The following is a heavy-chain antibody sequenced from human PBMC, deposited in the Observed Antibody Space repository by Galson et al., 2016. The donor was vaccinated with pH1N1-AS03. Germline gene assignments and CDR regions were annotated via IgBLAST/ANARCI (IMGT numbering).Heavy chain of an antibody. CDR1: GFTFSNAW. Sequence: LRLSCAASGFTFSNAWMSWVRQAPGKGLEWVGRLKSKFDGGTADYAAPAKGRFTISRDDSKKMLYLQMNNLKTEDTAMYYCTTDDGPYYGLDVGGQGTTVTVSS. D-gene: IGHD5-24*01. CDR2: LKSKFDGGTA. V-gene: IGHV3-15*01. CDR3: TTDDGPYYGLDV. J-gene: IGHJ6*02.